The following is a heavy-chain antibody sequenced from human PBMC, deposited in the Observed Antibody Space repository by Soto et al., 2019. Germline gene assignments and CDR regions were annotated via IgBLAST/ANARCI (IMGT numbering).Heavy chain of an antibody. D-gene: IGHD6-19*01. V-gene: IGHV5-51*01. CDR1: GYTFTSYW. J-gene: IGHJ4*02. CDR2: IYPGDSDT. CDR3: ARQDGSALYYFDY. Sequence: PGESLKISCKGSGYTFTSYWIAWVRQMPGKGLEWMGIIYPGDSDTRYSPSFQGQVSISADKSISTAYLQWSSLKASDTAMYYCARQDGSALYYFDYWGQGPLVTASS.